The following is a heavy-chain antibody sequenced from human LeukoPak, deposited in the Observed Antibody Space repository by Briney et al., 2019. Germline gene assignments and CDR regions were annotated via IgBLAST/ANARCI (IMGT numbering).Heavy chain of an antibody. CDR3: ATSTVTTPSYYYYGMDV. J-gene: IGHJ6*02. CDR1: GFTFSSCA. Sequence: PGGSLRLSCAASGFTFSSCAMSWVRQAPGKGLEWVSAISGSGGSTYYADSVKGRFTISRDNSKNTLYLQMNSLRAEDTAVYYCATSTVTTPSYYYYGMDVWGQGTTVTVSS. V-gene: IGHV3-23*01. CDR2: ISGSGGST. D-gene: IGHD4-17*01.